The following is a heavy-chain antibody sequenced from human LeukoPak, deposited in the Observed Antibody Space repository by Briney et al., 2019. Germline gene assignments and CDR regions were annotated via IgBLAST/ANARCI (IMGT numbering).Heavy chain of an antibody. CDR2: IYYSGST. V-gene: IGHV4-39*01. CDR1: GGSISSSSYY. CDR3: ARISGYDYWYFDL. D-gene: IGHD5-12*01. Sequence: PSETLSLTCTVSGGSISSSSYYWGWIRQPPGKGLEWIGSIYYSGSTYYNPSLKSRVTISVDTSKYQFSLKLSSVTAADTAVYYCARISGYDYWYFDLWGRGTLVTVSS. J-gene: IGHJ2*01.